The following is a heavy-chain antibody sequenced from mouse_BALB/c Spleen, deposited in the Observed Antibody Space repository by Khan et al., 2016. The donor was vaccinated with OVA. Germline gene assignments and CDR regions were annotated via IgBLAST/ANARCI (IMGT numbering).Heavy chain of an antibody. CDR1: GYTFINYD. V-gene: IGHV1S56*01. CDR2: IYPGDGST. J-gene: IGHJ3*01. CDR3: ARSSDYDATGFAY. D-gene: IGHD2-4*01. Sequence: QVQLKQSGPELVKPGALVKISCKASGYTFINYDINWVKQRPGQGLEWIGWIYPGDGSTKYNEKFKGKASLTADTSSSTVYMQLSSLTSENAAVYSCARSSDYDATGFAYWGQGTLVTVAA.